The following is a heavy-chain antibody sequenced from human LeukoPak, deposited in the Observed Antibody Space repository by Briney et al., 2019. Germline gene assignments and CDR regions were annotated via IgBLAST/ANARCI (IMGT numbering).Heavy chain of an antibody. CDR2: IYYSGST. V-gene: IGHV4-31*11. J-gene: IGHJ4*02. CDR1: GGSFSGYY. Sequence: PSETLSFTCAVYGGSFSGYYWSWIRQHPGKGLEWIGYIYYSGSTYYNPSLKSRVTISVDTSKNQFSLKLSSVTAADTAVYYCARGALLLGVRYWGQGTLVTVSS. CDR3: ARGALLLGVRY. D-gene: IGHD3-22*01.